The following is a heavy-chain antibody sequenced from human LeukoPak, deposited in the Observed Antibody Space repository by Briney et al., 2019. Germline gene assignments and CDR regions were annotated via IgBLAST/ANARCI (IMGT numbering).Heavy chain of an antibody. CDR3: ARYCSSTSCYLWYYHYGMDV. CDR1: GFTFSSYS. CDR2: IKQDGSEK. Sequence: GGSLRLSCAASGFTFSSYSMNWVRQAPGKGLEWVANIKQDGSEKYYVDSVKGRFTISRDNAKNSLYLQMNSLRAEDTAVYCCARYCSSTSCYLWYYHYGMDVWGQGTTVTVSS. J-gene: IGHJ6*02. V-gene: IGHV3-7*03. D-gene: IGHD2-2*01.